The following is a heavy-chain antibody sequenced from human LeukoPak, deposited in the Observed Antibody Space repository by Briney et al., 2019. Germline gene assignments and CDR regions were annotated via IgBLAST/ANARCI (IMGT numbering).Heavy chain of an antibody. Sequence: HPGGSLRHSYAAPGLTFRSFAMSWVSPAPGRGLEWVSGISTSGGSTNYADSVKGRFTISRDNSENTLYLQMNSLRAEDTAMYYCAKGLGSNGWYEFDLWGQGTLVTVSS. J-gene: IGHJ4*02. CDR2: ISTSGGST. CDR1: GLTFRSFA. D-gene: IGHD6-19*01. V-gene: IGHV3-23*01. CDR3: AKGLGSNGWYEFDL.